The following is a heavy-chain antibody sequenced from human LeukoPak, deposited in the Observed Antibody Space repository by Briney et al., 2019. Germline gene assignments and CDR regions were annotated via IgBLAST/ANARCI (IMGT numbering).Heavy chain of an antibody. CDR1: GFTFSSYE. CDR3: ARGKYSYGAFDI. D-gene: IGHD5-18*01. Sequence: PGGSLRLSCAASGFTFSSYEMNWVRQAPGKGLEWVSYISSSGSTIYYADSVKGRFTISRDNAKNSLYLQMNSLRAEDTAVYYCARGKYSYGAFDIWGQGTMVTVSS. V-gene: IGHV3-48*03. CDR2: ISSSGSTI. J-gene: IGHJ3*02.